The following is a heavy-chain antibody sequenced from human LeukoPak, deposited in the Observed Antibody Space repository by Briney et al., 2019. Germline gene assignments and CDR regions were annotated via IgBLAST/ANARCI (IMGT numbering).Heavy chain of an antibody. J-gene: IGHJ6*03. CDR3: ARRSGYNYYYMDV. Sequence: ASVKVSCEASGYTFNNYGISWVRQAPGQGLEWMGWISTYSGNTNYAQNLQGRVTMTTDTSTSTAYMELRSLRSDDTAVYYCARRSGYNYYYMDVWGKETTVTVSS. D-gene: IGHD3-10*01. CDR1: GYTFNNYG. CDR2: ISTYSGNT. V-gene: IGHV1-18*01.